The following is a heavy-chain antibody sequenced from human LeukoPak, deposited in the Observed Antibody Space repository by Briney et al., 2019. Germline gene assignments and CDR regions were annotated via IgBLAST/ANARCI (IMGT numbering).Heavy chain of an antibody. V-gene: IGHV1-8*03. D-gene: IGHD2-15*01. CDR2: TNPKSGNT. J-gene: IGHJ4*01. Sequence: ASVKVSCKASGYTFTNYDINWVRQATGQGLEWMAWTNPKSGNTGYAQKFQGRVSITRNTSINTAYMELSSLRSEDTAVYYCAQEIKDRYCSGAQNCLFDSWGHGTLVTVSS. CDR3: AQEIKDRYCSGAQNCLFDS. CDR1: GYTFTNYD.